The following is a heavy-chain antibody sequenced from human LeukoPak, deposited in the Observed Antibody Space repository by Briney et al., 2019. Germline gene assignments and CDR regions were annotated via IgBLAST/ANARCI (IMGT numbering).Heavy chain of an antibody. CDR3: ARGGWRLDY. D-gene: IGHD2-15*01. V-gene: IGHV4-59*01. CDR2: IYYTGTT. Sequence: SETLSLTCTVSGGSISRYYWSWIRQPPGKGLEWIGYIYYTGTTNYNPSLKSRVTISVDTSKNQFSLKLSSVTAADTAVYYCARGGWRLDYWGQGTLVTVSS. J-gene: IGHJ4*02. CDR1: GGSISRYY.